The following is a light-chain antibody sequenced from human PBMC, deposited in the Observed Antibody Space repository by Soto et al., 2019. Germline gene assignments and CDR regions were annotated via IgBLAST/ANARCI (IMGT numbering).Light chain of an antibody. Sequence: QSALTQPASVSGSPGQSITNSCTGTSSDVGGYNYVSWYQQHPGKAPKLMIYEVSNRPSGVSNRFSGSKSGNTASLTISGLQAEDEADYYCSSYTSSSTRVFGGGTKLTV. CDR3: SSYTSSSTRV. V-gene: IGLV2-14*01. CDR2: EVS. J-gene: IGLJ3*02. CDR1: SSDVGGYNY.